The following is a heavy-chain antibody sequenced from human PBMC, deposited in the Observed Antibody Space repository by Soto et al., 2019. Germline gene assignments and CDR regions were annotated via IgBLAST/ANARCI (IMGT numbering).Heavy chain of an antibody. Sequence: GCVRMCCASSRFTFSSYSMNWVRQAPGKGLEWVSYISSSSSTIYYADSVKGRFTISRDNAKNSLYLQMNSLRAEDTAVYYCARESYYGSGSYYTPPYYYYYMDVWGKGTTVTAP. J-gene: IGHJ6*03. CDR1: RFTFSSYS. CDR2: ISSSSSTI. CDR3: ARESYYGSGSYYTPPYYYYYMDV. D-gene: IGHD3-10*01. V-gene: IGHV3-48*01.